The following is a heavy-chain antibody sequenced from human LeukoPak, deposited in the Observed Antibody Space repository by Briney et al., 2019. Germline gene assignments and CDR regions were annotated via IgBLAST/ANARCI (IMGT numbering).Heavy chain of an antibody. CDR2: IYYSGGT. CDR1: GGSISSGGYY. Sequence: SETLSLTCTVSGGSISSGGYYWSWIRQHPGKGLEWIGYIYYSGGTYYNPSLKSRVTISVDTSKNQFSLKLSSVTAADTAVYYCARAGYCSSTSCLNAGGFDYWGQGTLVTVSS. CDR3: ARAGYCSSTSCLNAGGFDY. D-gene: IGHD2-2*01. V-gene: IGHV4-31*03. J-gene: IGHJ4*02.